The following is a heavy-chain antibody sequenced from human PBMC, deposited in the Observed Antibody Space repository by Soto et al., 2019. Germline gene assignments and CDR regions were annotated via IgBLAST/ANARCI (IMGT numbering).Heavy chain of an antibody. Sequence: QVQLQESGPGLVKPSETLSLTCTVSGGSVSSGSYYWSWIRQPPGKGLEWIGYIYYSGRTNYNPSLTTRFTISVDTSKTQFSLKLTSLPAADTAVYYCARFVPGTAVNYWVQGTLVTVSS. CDR2: IYYSGRT. D-gene: IGHD3-10*01. J-gene: IGHJ4*02. V-gene: IGHV4-61*01. CDR1: GGSVSSGSYY. CDR3: ARFVPGTAVNY.